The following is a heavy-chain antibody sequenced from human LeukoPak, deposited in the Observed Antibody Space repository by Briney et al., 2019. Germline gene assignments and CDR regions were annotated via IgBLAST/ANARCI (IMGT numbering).Heavy chain of an antibody. CDR1: GGSISSGGYY. D-gene: IGHD5-12*01. Sequence: SETLSLTCTVSGGSISSGGYYWSWIRQHPGKGLEWIGYIYYSGSTYYNPSLKSRLTISVETSKNQFSLKLSSVPAADTAVYYCARGRGHEDYWGQGTLVTVSS. CDR3: ARGRGHEDY. J-gene: IGHJ4*02. V-gene: IGHV4-31*03. CDR2: IYYSGST.